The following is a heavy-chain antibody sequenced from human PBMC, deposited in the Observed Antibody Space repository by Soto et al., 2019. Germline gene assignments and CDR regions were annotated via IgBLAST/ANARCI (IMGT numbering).Heavy chain of an antibody. CDR3: ARDMDYGDYGQFDY. CDR2: ISSSSSYI. J-gene: IGHJ4*02. CDR1: GFTFSSYS. V-gene: IGHV3-21*01. Sequence: GGSLRLSCAASGFTFSSYSMNWVRQAPGKGLEWVSYISSSSSYIYYADSVKGRFTISRENAKNSLYLQMNSLRAEDTAVYYCARDMDYGDYGQFDYWGQGTLVTVSS. D-gene: IGHD4-17*01.